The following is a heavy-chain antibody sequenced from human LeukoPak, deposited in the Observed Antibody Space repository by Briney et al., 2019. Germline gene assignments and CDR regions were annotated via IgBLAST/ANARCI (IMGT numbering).Heavy chain of an antibody. CDR1: GYTFSRHG. V-gene: IGHV1-18*01. Sequence: ASVKVSCKSSGYTFSRHGIPWVRQPPGQGPEWMGWVSVYNGDTNYAKSVRGRVTMTTDTSTNTAYMELRSLRSDDTAVYYCAKDIHPGLDSGASCCFDYWGQGTPVTVSS. CDR3: AKDIHPGLDSGASCCFDY. D-gene: IGHD3-22*01. CDR2: VSVYNGDT. J-gene: IGHJ4*02.